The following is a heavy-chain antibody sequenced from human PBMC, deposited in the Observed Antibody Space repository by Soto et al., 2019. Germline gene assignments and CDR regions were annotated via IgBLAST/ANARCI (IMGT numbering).Heavy chain of an antibody. Sequence: GGSLRLSCAVSGFTFSDYWMSWVRQAPGKGLEWVANIKQDGNEKYYVDSVKGRFTISRDNAKNSLYLQMNSLRTEDTAVYYCARAHCSGGSCPLYYYYYGMDVWGQGTTVTVSS. CDR1: GFTFSDYW. V-gene: IGHV3-7*01. CDR2: IKQDGNEK. CDR3: ARAHCSGGSCPLYYYYYGMDV. D-gene: IGHD2-15*01. J-gene: IGHJ6*02.